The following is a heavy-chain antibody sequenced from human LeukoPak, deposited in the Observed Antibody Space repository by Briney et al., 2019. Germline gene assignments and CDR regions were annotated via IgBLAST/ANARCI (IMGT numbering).Heavy chain of an antibody. CDR3: AREDFWSGYYRAY. V-gene: IGHV3-66*02. CDR1: GFTVSSNY. J-gene: IGHJ4*02. D-gene: IGHD3-3*01. Sequence: GGSLRLSCAASGFTVSSNYMSWVRQAPGKGLEWVSVIYSGGSTYYADSVKGRFTISRDNSKNTLCLQMNSLRAEDTAVYYCAREDFWSGYYRAYWGQGTLVTVSS. CDR2: IYSGGST.